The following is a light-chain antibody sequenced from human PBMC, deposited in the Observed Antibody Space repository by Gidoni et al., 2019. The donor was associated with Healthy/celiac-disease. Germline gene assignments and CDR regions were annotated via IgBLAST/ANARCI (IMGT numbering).Light chain of an antibody. V-gene: IGLV1-40*01. Sequence: PSVSAAPGQRVTISCTGSSSNIGAGYDVHWYQQLPGTAPKLLIYGNSNRPSGVPDRFSGSKSGTSASLAITGLQAEDEADYYCQSYDSSLSGWVFGGGTKLTVL. CDR3: QSYDSSLSGWV. CDR2: GNS. J-gene: IGLJ3*02. CDR1: SSNIGAGYD.